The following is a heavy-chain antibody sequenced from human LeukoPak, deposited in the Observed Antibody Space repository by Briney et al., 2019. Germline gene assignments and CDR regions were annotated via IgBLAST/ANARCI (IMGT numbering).Heavy chain of an antibody. Sequence: GRSLRLSCAASGFTFSSYGMHWVRQAPGKGLEWVAVISYDGSNKYYADSVKGRFTISRDNSKNTLYLQMNSLRAEDTAVYYCAKSGDLCYYYYGMDVWGQGTTVTVSS. V-gene: IGHV3-30*18. CDR3: AKSGDLCYYYYGMDV. CDR1: GFTFSSYG. CDR2: ISYDGSNK. J-gene: IGHJ6*02. D-gene: IGHD5-24*01.